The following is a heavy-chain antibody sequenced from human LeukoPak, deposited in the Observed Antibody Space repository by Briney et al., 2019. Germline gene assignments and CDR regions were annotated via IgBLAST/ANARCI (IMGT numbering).Heavy chain of an antibody. Sequence: SETLSLTCTVSGGSISSYYWSWIRQPPGKGLEWIGYIYYSGSTNCNPSLKSRVTISVDTSKNQFSLKLSSVTAADTAVYYCARDLSTTGAPGWFDPWGQGTLVTVSS. D-gene: IGHD1-1*01. V-gene: IGHV4-59*01. CDR2: IYYSGST. J-gene: IGHJ5*02. CDR1: GGSISSYY. CDR3: ARDLSTTGAPGWFDP.